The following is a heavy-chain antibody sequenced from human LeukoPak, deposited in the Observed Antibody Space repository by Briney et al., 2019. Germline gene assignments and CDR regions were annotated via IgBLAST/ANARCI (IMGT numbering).Heavy chain of an antibody. Sequence: GESLKISCKGAGYSLTSYWISWVRQMPGKGLEWMGRIDPSDSYTNYSPSFQGHVTISADKSISTAYLQWSSLKASDTAMYYCARHEKYFDWSYPWGQGTLVTVSS. J-gene: IGHJ5*02. CDR2: IDPSDSYT. V-gene: IGHV5-10-1*01. CDR3: ARHEKYFDWSYP. CDR1: GYSLTSYW. D-gene: IGHD3-9*01.